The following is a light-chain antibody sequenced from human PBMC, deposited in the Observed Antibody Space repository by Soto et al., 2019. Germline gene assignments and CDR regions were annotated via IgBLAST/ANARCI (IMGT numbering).Light chain of an antibody. V-gene: IGLV2-14*01. J-gene: IGLJ1*01. CDR1: SSDVGRYNY. CDR3: SSYATSSTLV. CDR2: EVS. Sequence: QSALAQPASVSGSPGQSITISCTGTSSDVGRYNYVAWYQQHPGKAPKVLIFEVSNRPSGVSSRFSGSKSGNTASLNISGLQAEDEADYYCSSYATSSTLVFGNGTKVTVL.